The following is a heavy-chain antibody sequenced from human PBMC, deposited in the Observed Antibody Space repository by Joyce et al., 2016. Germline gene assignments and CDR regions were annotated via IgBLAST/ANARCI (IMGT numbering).Heavy chain of an antibody. Sequence: EMQLVESGGGLVKPGGSLRLSCATSGFTFRSHSMNWVRQTPGQGLEWVASISSSSGYIYYIDSVKGRFTISRDNAKNLLYLQMNSLRAEDTAVYFCARDQVTGAADIWGQGTLVTVSS. J-gene: IGHJ4*02. CDR1: GFTFRSHS. CDR3: ARDQVTGAADI. D-gene: IGHD6-25*01. CDR2: ISSSSGYI. V-gene: IGHV3-21*01.